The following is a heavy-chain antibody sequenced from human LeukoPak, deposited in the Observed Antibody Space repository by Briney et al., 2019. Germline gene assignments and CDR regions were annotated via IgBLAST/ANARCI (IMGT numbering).Heavy chain of an antibody. V-gene: IGHV3-33*01. CDR1: GFPFSGYG. J-gene: IGHJ4*01. CDR2: IWYDGSSK. CDR3: ARAVCDTSGSCLYDY. D-gene: IGHD3-22*01. Sequence: GRSLRLSCAASGFPFSGYGMHWVRQAPGKGLEWVAVIWYDGSSKYYADSVKGRFTISRDNSKNTLFLQMNSLRVEDTAVYYCARAVCDTSGSCLYDYWGHGTLVTVSS.